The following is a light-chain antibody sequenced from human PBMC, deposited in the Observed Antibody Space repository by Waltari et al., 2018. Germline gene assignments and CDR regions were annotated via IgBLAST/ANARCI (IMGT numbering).Light chain of an antibody. V-gene: IGKV3-15*01. Sequence: EIEMTQSPAIMSVSPGERVTLSRRASQKISNNFAWYQQKPGQAPRLLSYGPTPRASGIPGRFRGSGSGTESTLTIDGLQSEDFAVYYCLQYNDWPPLFTFGPGTKVEIK. J-gene: IGKJ3*01. CDR2: GPT. CDR3: LQYNDWPPLFT. CDR1: QKISNN.